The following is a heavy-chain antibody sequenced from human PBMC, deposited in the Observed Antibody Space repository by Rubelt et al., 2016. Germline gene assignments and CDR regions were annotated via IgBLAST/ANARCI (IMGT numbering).Heavy chain of an antibody. D-gene: IGHD6-6*01. Sequence: QVQLVQSGAEVKKPGASVKVSCKASGYTFTSYGISWVRQAPGQGLEWMGWISAYNGNTNYAKKLQGRVTMTPDTSPCTAYMELRSLRSDDTAVYYCARDRIRIAARQGWYFDLWGRGTLVTVSS. J-gene: IGHJ2*01. V-gene: IGHV1-18*01. CDR3: ARDRIRIAARQGWYFDL. CDR1: GYTFTSYG. CDR2: ISAYNGNT.